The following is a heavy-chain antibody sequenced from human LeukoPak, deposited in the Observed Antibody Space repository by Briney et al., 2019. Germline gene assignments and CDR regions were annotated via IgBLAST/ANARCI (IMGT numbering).Heavy chain of an antibody. CDR1: GFTFSSYA. CDR2: ISGSGGST. J-gene: IGHJ6*03. D-gene: IGHD3-9*01. V-gene: IGHV3-23*01. Sequence: GGSLRLSCAASGFTFSSYAMSWVRQAPGKGLEWVSAISGSGGSTYYADSVKGRFTISRDNSKNTLYLQMNSLRAEDTAVYYCAKAGTPNYDILTGYYPSYYYYYMDVWGKGTTVTVSS. CDR3: AKAGTPNYDILTGYYPSYYYYYMDV.